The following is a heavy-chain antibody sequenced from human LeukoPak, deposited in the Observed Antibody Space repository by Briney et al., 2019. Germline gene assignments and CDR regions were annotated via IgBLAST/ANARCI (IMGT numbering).Heavy chain of an antibody. J-gene: IGHJ6*02. D-gene: IGHD2-2*01. Sequence: SETLSLTCTVSGGSISSGDYYWSWIRQPPGKGLEWIGYIYYSGSTYYNPSLKSRVTISVDTSKNQFSLKLSSVTAADTAVYYCARAEYPSDYYYGMDVWGQGTTVTVSS. CDR1: GGSISSGDYY. CDR2: IYYSGST. V-gene: IGHV4-30-4*01. CDR3: ARAEYPSDYYYGMDV.